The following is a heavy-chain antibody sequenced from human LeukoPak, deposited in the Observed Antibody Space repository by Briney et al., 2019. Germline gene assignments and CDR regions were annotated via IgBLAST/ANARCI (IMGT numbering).Heavy chain of an antibody. CDR2: ISTTSSYI. CDR3: ARDAGITGTTDLDY. CDR1: GFTFNTYS. Sequence: PGGSLRLSCAASGFTFNTYSMDWVRQAPWKGLEWVSSISTTSSYIYYADSVKGRFTISRDNVKNSLYLQMNSLTAEDTAVYYCARDAGITGTTDLDYWGQGTLVTVSS. D-gene: IGHD1-7*01. V-gene: IGHV3-21*01. J-gene: IGHJ4*02.